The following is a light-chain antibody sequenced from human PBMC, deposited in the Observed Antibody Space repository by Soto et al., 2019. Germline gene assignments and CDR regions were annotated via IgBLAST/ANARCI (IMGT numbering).Light chain of an antibody. CDR2: DVS. CDR1: SRDVGGYNS. V-gene: IGLV2-14*01. J-gene: IGLJ1*01. Sequence: QSALTQPASVSGTPGLSIAISCTGTSRDVGGYNSVSWYQQQPGKVPKPMIYDVSNRPSGVSNRFSGSKSGNTASLTISGLQAEDEGDYYCSSFTTGGSYVFGTGTKLTVL. CDR3: SSFTTGGSYV.